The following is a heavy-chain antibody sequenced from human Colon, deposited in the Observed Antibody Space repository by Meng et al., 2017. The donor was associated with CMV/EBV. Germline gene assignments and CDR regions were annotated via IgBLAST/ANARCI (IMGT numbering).Heavy chain of an antibody. CDR1: GYTFTDYY. CDR2: INPYSGVT. J-gene: IGHJ6*02. CDR3: AKAVAASDYYYRGMDV. Sequence: ASVKVSCKSSGYTFTDYYIHWVRQAPGQGLEWVGWINPYSGVTSYAQKFQGRVTMTRDTSITTAYMELTRLTSDDTASYYCAKAVAASDYYYRGMDVWGQGTTVTVSS. D-gene: IGHD6-19*01. V-gene: IGHV1-2*02.